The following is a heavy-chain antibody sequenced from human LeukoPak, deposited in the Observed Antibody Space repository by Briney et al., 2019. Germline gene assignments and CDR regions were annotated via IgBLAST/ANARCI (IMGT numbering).Heavy chain of an antibody. CDR3: ARQHSFNGNDWGFDY. CDR1: GYPFTSYD. CDR2: MNPNSGNT. D-gene: IGHD1-20*01. Sequence: ASVKVSCMASGYPFTSYDSHWVRQATGQGLEWMGWMNPNSGNTGYAQKFQGRVTMTRNTSISTAYMELSSLRSEDTAVYYCARQHSFNGNDWGFDYWGQGTLVTVSS. V-gene: IGHV1-8*01. J-gene: IGHJ4*02.